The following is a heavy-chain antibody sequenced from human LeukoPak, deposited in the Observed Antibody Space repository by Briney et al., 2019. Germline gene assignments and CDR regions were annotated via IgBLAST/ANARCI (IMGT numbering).Heavy chain of an antibody. J-gene: IGHJ4*02. Sequence: SETLSLTCNVSGGSMSIYYWSWIRQPPGKGLEWIGYIYYSGGTNYNPSLESRVTISVDTSKNQFSLKLSSVTAADTAVYYCAGPSTLKFYFDYWGQGTLVTVSS. CDR2: IYYSGGT. CDR3: AGPSTLKFYFDY. D-gene: IGHD2/OR15-2a*01. V-gene: IGHV4-59*08. CDR1: GGSMSIYY.